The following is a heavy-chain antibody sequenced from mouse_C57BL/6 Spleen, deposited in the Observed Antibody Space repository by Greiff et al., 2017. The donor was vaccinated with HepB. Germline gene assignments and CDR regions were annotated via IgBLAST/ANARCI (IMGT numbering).Heavy chain of an antibody. CDR3: AREITTVVFDY. Sequence: VQLQQSGAELVKPGASVKLSCKASGYTFTSYWMHWVKQRPGQGLEWIGMIHPNSGSTNYNEKFKSKATLTVDKSSSTAYMQLSSLTSEDSAFYYCAREITTVVFDYWGQGTTLTVSS. CDR2: IHPNSGST. CDR1: GYTFTSYW. V-gene: IGHV1-64*01. J-gene: IGHJ2*01. D-gene: IGHD1-1*01.